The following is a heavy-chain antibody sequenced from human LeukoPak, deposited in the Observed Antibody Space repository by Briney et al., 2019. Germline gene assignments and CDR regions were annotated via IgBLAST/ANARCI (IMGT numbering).Heavy chain of an antibody. CDR3: ARGRPDTSVPRTYYMDV. V-gene: IGHV1-8*01. D-gene: IGHD5-18*01. CDR2: MSPNSGNT. Sequence: ASVKVSCKASGYTFTSFDIFWVRQATGQGLEWMGWMSPNSGNTGSAQKFQGRVTFTRDTSISTSFMELSSLRSEDTAIYYCARGRPDTSVPRTYYMDVWGKGTTVTVSS. J-gene: IGHJ6*03. CDR1: GYTFTSFD.